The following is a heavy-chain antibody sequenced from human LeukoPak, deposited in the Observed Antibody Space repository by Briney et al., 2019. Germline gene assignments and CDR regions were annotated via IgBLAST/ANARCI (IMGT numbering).Heavy chain of an antibody. CDR3: ARPARLYCSGGSCYAGYYGMDV. CDR1: GFTFSRYG. D-gene: IGHD2-15*01. V-gene: IGHV3-30*02. J-gene: IGHJ6*02. CDR2: IRYDGSNK. Sequence: AGGSLRLSCAASGFTFSRYGMHWVRQAPGKGLEWVAFIRYDGSNKCYADSVKGRFTISRDNSKNTLYLQMNSLRAEDTAVYYCARPARLYCSGGSCYAGYYGMDVWGQGTTVTVSS.